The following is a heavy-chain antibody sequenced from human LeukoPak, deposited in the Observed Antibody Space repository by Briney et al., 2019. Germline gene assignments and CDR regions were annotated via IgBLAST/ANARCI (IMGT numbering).Heavy chain of an antibody. Sequence: GGSLRLSCAASGFTFSGSAMHWVRQASGKGLEWVGRIRSKANNYATAYAASAKSRFTISREDSKNTAYLQMNSLKTEDTAVYYCTRRNKDDSSGYYYDWGQGTLVTVSS. D-gene: IGHD3-22*01. CDR2: IRSKANNYAT. J-gene: IGHJ4*02. CDR1: GFTFSGSA. CDR3: TRRNKDDSSGYYYD. V-gene: IGHV3-73*01.